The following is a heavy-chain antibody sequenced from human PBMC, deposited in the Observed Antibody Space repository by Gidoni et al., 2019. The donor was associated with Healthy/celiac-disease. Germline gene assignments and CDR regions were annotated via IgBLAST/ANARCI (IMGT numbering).Heavy chain of an antibody. D-gene: IGHD3-22*01. CDR2: ISYDGSNK. CDR1: GFTFSSYV. V-gene: IGHV3-30*18. J-gene: IGHJ3*02. Sequence: QVQLVESGGGVVQPGRSLRLSCAASGFTFSSYVMHWVRQAPGKGLEWVAVISYDGSNKYYADSVKGRFTISRDNSKNTLYLQMNSLRAEDTAVYYCAKEGRPGYYDSMSLFAVAFDIWGQGTMVTVSS. CDR3: AKEGRPGYYDSMSLFAVAFDI.